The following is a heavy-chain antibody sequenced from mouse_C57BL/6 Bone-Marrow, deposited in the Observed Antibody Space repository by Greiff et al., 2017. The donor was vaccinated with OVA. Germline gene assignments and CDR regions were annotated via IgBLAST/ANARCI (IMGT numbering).Heavy chain of an antibody. CDR2: IYPRSGNT. Sequence: VQLQQSGAELARPGASVKLSCKASGYTFTSYGISWVKQRTGQGLEWIGEIYPRSGNTYYNEQFKGKATLTADKSSSPAYMDLRSLTSEDTSVYFCAKTYYSLTGYFDVWGTGTTVTVSS. J-gene: IGHJ1*03. CDR1: GYTFTSYG. CDR3: AKTYYSLTGYFDV. D-gene: IGHD2-12*01. V-gene: IGHV1-81*01.